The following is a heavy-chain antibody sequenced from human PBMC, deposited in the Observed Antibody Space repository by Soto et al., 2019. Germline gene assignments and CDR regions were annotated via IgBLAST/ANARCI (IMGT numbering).Heavy chain of an antibody. CDR3: ARLQGGAFDI. Sequence: TLSLTCTVSGDSFSSGSYYWGWIRQPPGKGQEWIGNIYYSGNTFYNPSLKSRVTISVDTSKTQFSLNLSSMTAADTAVYYCARLQGGAFDIWGQGSMVTVSS. CDR2: IYYSGNT. CDR1: GDSFSSGSYY. V-gene: IGHV4-39*01. J-gene: IGHJ3*02. D-gene: IGHD2-15*01.